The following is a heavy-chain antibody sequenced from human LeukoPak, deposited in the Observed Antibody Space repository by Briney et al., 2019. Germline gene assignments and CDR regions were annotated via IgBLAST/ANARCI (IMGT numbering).Heavy chain of an antibody. J-gene: IGHJ4*02. D-gene: IGHD3-9*01. Sequence: PGRSLRLSCTASGFTFGDYAMSWFRQAPGKGLEWVGFIRSKAYGGTTEYAASVKGRFTISRDDSKSIAYLQMNSLKTEDTAVYYCTQSNAILTETFDYWGQGTLVTVSS. CDR3: TQSNAILTETFDY. CDR1: GFTFGDYA. V-gene: IGHV3-49*03. CDR2: IRSKAYGGTT.